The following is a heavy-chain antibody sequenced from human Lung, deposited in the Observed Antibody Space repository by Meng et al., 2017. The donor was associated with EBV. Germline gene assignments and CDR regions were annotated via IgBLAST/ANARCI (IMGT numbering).Heavy chain of an antibody. V-gene: IGHV3-30*18. J-gene: IGHJ4*02. CDR2: ISYDGSNK. D-gene: IGHD2-21*01. CDR3: AKDNSAYFDY. Sequence: VAEVGGGVVQVVRNLRLSCAASGFTFNTYGLHWFRQGPGKGLEWVAVISYDGSNKYYADYVKGRFTISRDNSKNTLYLQMNSLRAEDTAVYYCAKDNSAYFDYWGQGTLVTVSS. CDR1: GFTFNTYG.